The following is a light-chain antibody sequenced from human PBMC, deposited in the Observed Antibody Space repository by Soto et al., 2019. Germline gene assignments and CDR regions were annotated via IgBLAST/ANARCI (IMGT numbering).Light chain of an antibody. Sequence: QSVLTQPHSVSAAPGQKVTISCSGSSSNIGNNYVSWYQQIPGTAPKLLIYDNNKRPSGIPDRFSGSKSGTSATLGITGLQTGDEADYYCGTWDSSLSAVVFGGGTKLTVL. J-gene: IGLJ2*01. CDR2: DNN. CDR1: SSNIGNNY. V-gene: IGLV1-51*01. CDR3: GTWDSSLSAVV.